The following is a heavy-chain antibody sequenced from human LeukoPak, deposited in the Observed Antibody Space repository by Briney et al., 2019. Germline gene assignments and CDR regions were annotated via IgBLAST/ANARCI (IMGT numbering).Heavy chain of an antibody. CDR1: GVSISSGSYY. V-gene: IGHV4-61*02. CDR2: IYTSGST. Sequence: SETLSLTCTVSGVSISSGSYYWSWIRQPAGKGLEWIGRIYTSGSTNYNPSLKSRVTISVDTSKNQFSLKLSSVTAADTAVYYCARIGVDTAMGGFDYWGQGTLVTVSS. CDR3: ARIGVDTAMGGFDY. D-gene: IGHD5-18*01. J-gene: IGHJ4*02.